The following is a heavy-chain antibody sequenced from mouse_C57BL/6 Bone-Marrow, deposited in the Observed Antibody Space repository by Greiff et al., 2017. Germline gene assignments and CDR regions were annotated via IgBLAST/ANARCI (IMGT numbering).Heavy chain of an antibody. CDR1: GYTFTSYW. D-gene: IGHD4-1*01. CDR3: ARSGPLGRSFDY. CDR2: IYPTSGRT. V-gene: IGHV1-55*01. Sequence: QVQLKPPGAELVKPGASVKMSCKASGYTFTSYWITWVKQRPGQGLEWIGDIYPTSGRTNYNEKFKSKAILTVDTSSNTAYMQLSSLTSEDSAVFYCARSGPLGRSFDYWGQGTTLTVSS. J-gene: IGHJ2*01.